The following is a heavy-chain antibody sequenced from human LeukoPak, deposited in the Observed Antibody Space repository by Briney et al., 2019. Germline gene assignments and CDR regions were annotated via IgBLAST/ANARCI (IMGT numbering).Heavy chain of an antibody. CDR1: GYTFTANY. J-gene: IGHJ6*03. D-gene: IGHD3-22*01. V-gene: IGHV1-2*06. Sequence: ASVMLSCKASGYTFTANYIHWVRQAPGQGLEWVGRIHPKSGGANYAQKFRDRVTLTRDTSINTAYMELSGLRSDDAAAYYCARAYYDSSGYFGWGTDYYYYYMDVWGEGTTVTISS. CDR3: ARAYYDSSGYFGWGTDYYYYYMDV. CDR2: IHPKSGGA.